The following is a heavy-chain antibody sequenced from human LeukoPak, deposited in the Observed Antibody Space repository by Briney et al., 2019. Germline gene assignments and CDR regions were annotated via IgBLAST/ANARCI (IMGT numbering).Heavy chain of an antibody. CDR2: IYSGGST. J-gene: IGHJ4*02. Sequence: GGSLRLSCAASGFTVSSKYMSWVRQAPGKGLEWVSVIYSGGSTYYADSVKGRFTISRDNSKNALYLQMSSLRAEDTAVYYCTKNSRPSGDYAGAFDYWGQGTLVTVSS. V-gene: IGHV3-53*05. CDR1: GFTVSSKY. CDR3: TKNSRPSGDYAGAFDY. D-gene: IGHD4-17*01.